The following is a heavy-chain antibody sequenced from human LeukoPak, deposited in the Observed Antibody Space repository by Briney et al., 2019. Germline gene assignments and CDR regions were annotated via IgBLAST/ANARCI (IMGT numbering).Heavy chain of an antibody. V-gene: IGHV1-3*03. CDR3: ARDSGRGWYEFQ. CDR2: INTRTGDT. J-gene: IGHJ4*02. D-gene: IGHD6-19*01. Sequence: ASVKVSCKASGYTFYNYAIHWLRQAPGQGLEWMGWINTRTGDTEYSRKFQGRVSITKDAPESTAYMELRSLRSEDMAVYYCARDSGRGWYEFQWGQGTLVTVSS. CDR1: GYTFYNYA.